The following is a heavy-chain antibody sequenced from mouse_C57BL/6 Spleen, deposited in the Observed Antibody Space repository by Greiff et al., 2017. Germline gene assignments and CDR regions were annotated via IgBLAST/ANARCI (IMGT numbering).Heavy chain of an antibody. D-gene: IGHD2-3*01. Sequence: VKLQQPGAELVTPGASVKLSCKASGYTFTSYWMHWVKQRPGQGLEWIGMIHPNSGSTNYNEKFKSKATLTVDKSSSTAYMQLSSLTSEDSAVYYCRYDGYFDYWGQGTTLTVSS. J-gene: IGHJ2*01. V-gene: IGHV1-64*01. CDR1: GYTFTSYW. CDR2: IHPNSGST. CDR3: RYDGYFDY.